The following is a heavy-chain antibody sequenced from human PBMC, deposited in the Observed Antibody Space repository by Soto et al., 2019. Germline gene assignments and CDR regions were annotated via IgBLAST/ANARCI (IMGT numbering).Heavy chain of an antibody. CDR2: ISGGGGST. CDR3: AKLMVRATLWAGFDY. J-gene: IGHJ4*02. CDR1: GFTFSMYA. Sequence: GGSLRLSCAASGFTFSMYAMNWVRQAPGKGLEWVSVISGGGGSTNYADSVKGRFTMSRDNSRDTLYLHMNSLRAEGTAVYYCAKLMVRATLWAGFDYWGQGSLVTVSS. D-gene: IGHD3-10*01. V-gene: IGHV3-23*01.